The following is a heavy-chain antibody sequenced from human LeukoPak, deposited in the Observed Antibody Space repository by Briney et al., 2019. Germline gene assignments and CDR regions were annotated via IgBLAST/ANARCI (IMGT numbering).Heavy chain of an antibody. CDR2: IYYSGST. D-gene: IGHD6-19*01. CDR3: AREGRSSGWYPTIDY. Sequence: AETLSLTCTVSGDSISSYYWSWIRQPPGKGLEWIGYIYYSGSTNYNPSLQSRVTISVDTSKNQFSLKLNSVTAADTAVYYRAREGRSSGWYPTIDYWGQGTLVTVSS. V-gene: IGHV4-59*01. CDR1: GDSISSYY. J-gene: IGHJ4*02.